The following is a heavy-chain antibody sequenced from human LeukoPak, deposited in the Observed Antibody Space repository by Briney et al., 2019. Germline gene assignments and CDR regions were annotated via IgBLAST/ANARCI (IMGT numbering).Heavy chain of an antibody. D-gene: IGHD1-26*01. CDR3: ARAIVGATYGY. V-gene: IGHV4-34*01. J-gene: IGHJ4*02. Sequence: PSETLSLTCAVYGGSFSGYYWSWIRQPPGKGLEWIGEINHSGSTNYNPSLKSRVTISVDTSKNQFSLKLSSVTAADTAVYCCARAIVGATYGYWGQGTLVTVSS. CDR1: GGSFSGYY. CDR2: INHSGST.